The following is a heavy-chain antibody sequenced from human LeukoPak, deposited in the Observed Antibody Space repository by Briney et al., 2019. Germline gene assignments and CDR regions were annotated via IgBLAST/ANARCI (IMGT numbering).Heavy chain of an antibody. CDR1: GFTFRSYT. J-gene: IGHJ3*02. CDR3: AREGLLHSISSGDAFDI. CDR2: VSRNSPYL. D-gene: IGHD2-21*01. V-gene: IGHV3-21*01. Sequence: PGRSRRLSCAASGFTFRSYTMNWVRQAPGKGLEWVSSVSRNSPYLYYADSVRGRFTISKDNTKNSLYMQLSSPKSEDTAVYYCAREGLLHSISSGDAFDIWGQGTMVTVSS.